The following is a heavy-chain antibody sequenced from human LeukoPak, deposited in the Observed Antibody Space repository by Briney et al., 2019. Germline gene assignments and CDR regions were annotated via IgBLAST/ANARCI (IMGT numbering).Heavy chain of an antibody. D-gene: IGHD3-3*01. CDR1: GFTFSSYA. V-gene: IGHV3-23*01. CDR3: AKDQVLRFLEWTHYGMDV. J-gene: IGHJ6*02. CDR2: ISGSGGST. Sequence: GGSLRLSCAASGFTFSSYAMSWVRLAPGKGLEWVSAISGSGGSTYYADSVKGRFTISRDNSKNTLYLQMNSLRAEDTAVYYCAKDQVLRFLEWTHYGMDVWGQGTTVTVSS.